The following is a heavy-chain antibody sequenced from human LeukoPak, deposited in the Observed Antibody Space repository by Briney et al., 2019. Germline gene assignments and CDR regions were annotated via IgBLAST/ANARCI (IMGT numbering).Heavy chain of an antibody. J-gene: IGHJ4*02. CDR1: GGSISSSNW. V-gene: IGHV4-4*02. D-gene: IGHD3-10*01. CDR2: IYHSGST. Sequence: SETLSLTCAVSGGSISSSNWWGWVRQPPGKGLEWIGEIYHSGSTNYNPSLKSRVTISVDKSKNQFSLKLSSVTAADTAVYYCARGVIYGSGSYYLLYYFDYWGQGTLVTVSS. CDR3: ARGVIYGSGSYYLLYYFDY.